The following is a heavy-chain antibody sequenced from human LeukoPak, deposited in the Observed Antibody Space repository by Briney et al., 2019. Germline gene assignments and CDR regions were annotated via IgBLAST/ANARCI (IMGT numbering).Heavy chain of an antibody. Sequence: WASVKLSFKASGYTFTSYGISWVRQAPGQGLEWMACINTYNGNTKYAQKFQGRVNMTRDTSTSTSYMQLSSLRTDDTAVYYFGRDLVDHRLLATNYNWFDPWGQGTLVTVSS. J-gene: IGHJ5*02. CDR1: GYTFTSYG. CDR2: INTYNGNT. CDR3: GRDLVDHRLLATNYNWFDP. V-gene: IGHV1-18*01. D-gene: IGHD2-8*01.